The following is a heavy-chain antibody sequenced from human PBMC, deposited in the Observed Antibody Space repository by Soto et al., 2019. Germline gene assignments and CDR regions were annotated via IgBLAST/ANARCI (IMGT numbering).Heavy chain of an antibody. CDR1: GGTFSSYA. CDR3: ALESRRFLEWLPST. Sequence: QVQLVQSGAEVKKPGSSVKVSCKASGGTFSSYAISWVRQAPGQGLEWMGGIIPILGTANYAQKFQGRVKITDDKSTSAADMLLGSLRSEDTAVDYCALESRRFLEWLPSTLGQLTLVTVAT. V-gene: IGHV1-69*06. CDR2: IIPILGTA. D-gene: IGHD3-3*01. J-gene: IGHJ5*02.